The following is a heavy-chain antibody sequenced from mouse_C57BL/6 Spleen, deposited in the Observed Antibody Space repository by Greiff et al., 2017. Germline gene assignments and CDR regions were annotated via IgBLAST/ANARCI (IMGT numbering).Heavy chain of an antibody. CDR3: ARSGYGSSDYFDY. Sequence: VQLQQSGAELARPGASVKLSCKASGYTFTSYGISWVKQRTGQGLEWIGEIYPRSGNTYYNEKFKGKATLTADKSSSTAYLELRSLTSEDSAVYFCARSGYGSSDYFDYWGQGTTLTVSS. V-gene: IGHV1-81*01. CDR1: GYTFTSYG. D-gene: IGHD1-1*01. J-gene: IGHJ2*01. CDR2: IYPRSGNT.